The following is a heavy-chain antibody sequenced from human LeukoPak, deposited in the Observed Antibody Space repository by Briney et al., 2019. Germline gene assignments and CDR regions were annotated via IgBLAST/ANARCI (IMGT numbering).Heavy chain of an antibody. D-gene: IGHD6-6*01. CDR3: TRDPRLLDS. CDR1: GFTFSAFY. J-gene: IGHJ4*02. CDR2: IAGNSQYI. Sequence: PGGSLRLSCAASGFTFSAFYTTWIRQAPGKGLESVAYIAGNSQYINYADSVKGRFTISRDNAKNSLYLQMSSLRVEDTAVYYCTRDPRLLDSWGQGTLVTVSS. V-gene: IGHV3-11*06.